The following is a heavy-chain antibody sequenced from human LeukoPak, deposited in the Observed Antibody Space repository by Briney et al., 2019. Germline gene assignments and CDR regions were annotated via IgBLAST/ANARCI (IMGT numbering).Heavy chain of an antibody. J-gene: IGHJ6*04. CDR2: ITRDGSST. CDR3: ARDPGYESWSPFWGGMDV. V-gene: IGHV3-74*01. CDR1: GFTFSSSW. Sequence: AGSLRLSCAASGFTFSSSWMNWVRQAPGKGLEWVSRITRDGSSTTYADSVKGRFTTSRDNAKNTLYLQMDSLRDDDTAVYYCARDPGYESWSPFWGGMDVWGNGTTVIVSS. D-gene: IGHD3-16*01.